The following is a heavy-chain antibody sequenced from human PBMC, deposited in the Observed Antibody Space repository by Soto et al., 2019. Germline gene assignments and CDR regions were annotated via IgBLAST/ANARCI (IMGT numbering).Heavy chain of an antibody. CDR1: GGSISSGDYY. Sequence: SETLSLTCTVSGGSISSGDYYWSWIRQPPGKGLEWIGYIYYSGSTYYKPSLKSRDTISVDTSKKQFSMKMSSVTATKTTVNYFASSMIVVAHYGKYYYYGMDVWGQGTTVTVSS. CDR3: ASSMIVVAHYGKYYYYGMDV. V-gene: IGHV4-30-4*01. J-gene: IGHJ6*02. CDR2: IYYSGST. D-gene: IGHD3-22*01.